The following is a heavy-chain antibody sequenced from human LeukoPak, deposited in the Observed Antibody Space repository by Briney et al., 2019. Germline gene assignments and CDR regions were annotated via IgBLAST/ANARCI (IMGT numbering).Heavy chain of an antibody. Sequence: GGSLRLSCVASGFTFSSHWMTWVRQAPGKGREWVANIKEDGSETYYVDSVKGRFTISRDNAKNSLYLQMNNLRAEDTAVYYCARDHLPFDFDYWGQGTLVTVSS. CDR3: ARDHLPFDFDY. V-gene: IGHV3-7*03. CDR1: GFTFSSHW. CDR2: IKEDGSET. J-gene: IGHJ4*02. D-gene: IGHD3-10*01.